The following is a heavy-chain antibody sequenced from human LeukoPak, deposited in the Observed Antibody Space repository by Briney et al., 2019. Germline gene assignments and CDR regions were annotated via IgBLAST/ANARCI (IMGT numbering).Heavy chain of an antibody. CDR2: IYYSGST. V-gene: IGHV4-59*01. Sequence: SSETLSLTCTVSGGSISSYYWSWIRQPPGKGLEWIGYIYYSGSTNYNPSLKSRVTISVDTSKNQFSLKLSSVTAADTAVYYCARVWTGYPGHYWGQGTLVTVSS. D-gene: IGHD3/OR15-3a*01. CDR3: ARVWTGYPGHY. CDR1: GGSISSYY. J-gene: IGHJ4*02.